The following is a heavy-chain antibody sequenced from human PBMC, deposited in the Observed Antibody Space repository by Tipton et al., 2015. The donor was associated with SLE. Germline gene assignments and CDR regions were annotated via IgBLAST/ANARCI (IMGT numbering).Heavy chain of an antibody. CDR1: GGSLSSGGYS. V-gene: IGHV4-31*02. CDR3: ARVNSGIFDY. CDR2: IHYSGNA. Sequence: LRLSCAVSGGSLSSGGYSWGWIRQRPGKGPEWIGHIHYSGNANYNPSLQSRLTISVDTPKNQFSLRLTSVTAADTAMYYCARVNSGIFDYWGRGSLVTVSS. J-gene: IGHJ4*02. D-gene: IGHD1-14*01.